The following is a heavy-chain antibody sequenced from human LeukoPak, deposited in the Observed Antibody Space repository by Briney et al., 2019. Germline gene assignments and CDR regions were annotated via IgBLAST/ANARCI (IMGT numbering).Heavy chain of an antibody. CDR2: ISDSGNT. D-gene: IGHD3-10*01. J-gene: IGHJ4*02. CDR3: AKRGPGSPQSGKYFFDY. CDR1: GFTLSSYA. Sequence: PGGSLRLSCAASGFTLSSYAMSWVRQAPRKGLEWVSAISDSGNTYHADSVKGRFTISRDNAKNSLYLQMNSLRAEDTAVYYCAKRGPGSPQSGKYFFDYWGQGTLVTVSS. V-gene: IGHV3-23*01.